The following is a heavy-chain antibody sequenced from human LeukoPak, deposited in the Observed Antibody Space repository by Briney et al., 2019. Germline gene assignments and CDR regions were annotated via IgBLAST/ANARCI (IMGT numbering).Heavy chain of an antibody. V-gene: IGHV1-24*01. D-gene: IGHD3-22*01. CDR1: GYTLTELS. Sequence: ASVKVSCKVSGYTLTELSMHWVRQAPGKGLEWMGGFDPEDGETIYAQKFQGRVTITADESTSTAYMELSSLRSEDTAVYYCARLEPKYYYDGNWDQGTLVTVSS. CDR3: ARLEPKYYYDGN. J-gene: IGHJ4*02. CDR2: FDPEDGET.